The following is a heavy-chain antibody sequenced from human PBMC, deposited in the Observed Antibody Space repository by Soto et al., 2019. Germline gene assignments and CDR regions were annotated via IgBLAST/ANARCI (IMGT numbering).Heavy chain of an antibody. CDR3: ARDWGSSGWPN. CDR1: GHSLSSGGYY. J-gene: IGHJ4*02. D-gene: IGHD6-19*01. CDR2: IYFTGST. V-gene: IGHV4-31*03. Sequence: SETLSLTCTVSGHSLSSGGYYWSWIRQQPGKGLEWLAYIYFTGSTLYNPSLKSRLAMSLDTSKNQFSLKLASVTATDTAIYYCARDWGSSGWPNWGQGTLVTVSS.